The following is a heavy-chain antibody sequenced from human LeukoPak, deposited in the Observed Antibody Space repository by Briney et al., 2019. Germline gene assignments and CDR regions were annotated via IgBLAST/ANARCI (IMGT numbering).Heavy chain of an antibody. Sequence: PSETLSLTCTVSGGSISPYYWSWIRQPPGKGLEWIGYIYYSGSTNYNPSLKGRVTISVDTSKNQFSLKLSSVTAADTAVYYCARGYYDFWSGYYSWGQGTLVTVSS. CDR2: IYYSGST. D-gene: IGHD3-3*01. J-gene: IGHJ5*02. CDR3: ARGYYDFWSGYYS. V-gene: IGHV4-59*01. CDR1: GGSISPYY.